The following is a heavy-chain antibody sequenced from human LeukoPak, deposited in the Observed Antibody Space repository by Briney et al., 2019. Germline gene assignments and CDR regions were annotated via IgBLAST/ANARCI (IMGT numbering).Heavy chain of an antibody. J-gene: IGHJ4*02. CDR2: ISSGGSTI. Sequence: GALRLSCAASGFTFSDYYMTWIRQTPGKGLEWVSFISSGGSTISYADSVKGRFTISRDNAKNSLYLQMNSLRAEDTAVYYCTRGTGAYSSGWGFDYWGQGTLVTVSS. CDR1: GFTFSDYY. V-gene: IGHV3-11*01. CDR3: TRGTGAYSSGWGFDY. D-gene: IGHD6-19*01.